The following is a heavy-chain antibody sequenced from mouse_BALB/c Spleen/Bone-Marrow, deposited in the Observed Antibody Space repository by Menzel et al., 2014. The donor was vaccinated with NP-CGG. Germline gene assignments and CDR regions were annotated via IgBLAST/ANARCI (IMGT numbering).Heavy chain of an antibody. Sequence: LKESGSELVRPGASVKLSCKASGYTFTSFWMHWVRQRPGQGLEWIGNVYPGSDTANYDEKFKSKATLTVDTSSSTAYMQLSSLTSEDSAVYYCTRSLYYYPAYWGQGTLVTVST. CDR1: GYTFTSFW. V-gene: IGHV1S22*01. J-gene: IGHJ3*01. CDR2: VYPGSDTA. D-gene: IGHD1-1*01. CDR3: TRSLYYYPAY.